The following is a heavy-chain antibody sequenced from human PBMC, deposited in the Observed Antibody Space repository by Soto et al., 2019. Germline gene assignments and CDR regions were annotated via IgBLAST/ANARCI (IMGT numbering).Heavy chain of an antibody. CDR1: GFTFSSYA. J-gene: IGHJ4*02. V-gene: IGHV3-23*01. CDR3: AKNYYFDC. Sequence: GGSLRHSCAASGFTFSSYAMSWVRQAPGKGLEWVSSINRDGSTYYADSVKGRFTISRDNSQNTLYLQMNSLRAEDTAVYYCAKNYYFDCWGQGTLVTVSS. CDR2: INRDGST.